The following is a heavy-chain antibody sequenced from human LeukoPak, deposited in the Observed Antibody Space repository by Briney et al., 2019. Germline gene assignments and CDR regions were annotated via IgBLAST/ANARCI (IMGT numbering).Heavy chain of an antibody. CDR3: AKGTGVRTPPPSAWDAFDI. V-gene: IGHV3-23*01. D-gene: IGHD4-23*01. CDR2: ISSSDFST. J-gene: IGHJ3*02. CDR1: GFTVSSNY. Sequence: PGGSLRLSCAVSGFTVSSNYMSWVRQAPGKGLEWVSTISSSDFSTYYADSVKGRFTISRDGSQNTLFLQMHSLRAEDTAIYSCAKGTGVRTPPPSAWDAFDIWGRGTMVTVSS.